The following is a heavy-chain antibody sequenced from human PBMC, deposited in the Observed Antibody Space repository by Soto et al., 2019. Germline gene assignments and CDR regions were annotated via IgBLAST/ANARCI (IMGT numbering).Heavy chain of an antibody. D-gene: IGHD1-26*01. CDR2: INPGGGST. J-gene: IGHJ4*02. CDR1: GYTFTRYY. Sequence: QVQLMQSGAEVNKPGASVKVSCKASGYTFTRYYIHWVRQAPGQGLEWMGVINPGGGSTTYAQNFQGNVTMTGDTSTRTVYMERSILRSEDTAVYFCARDGAREKDYWGQGTLVTVSS. V-gene: IGHV1-46*01. CDR3: ARDGAREKDY.